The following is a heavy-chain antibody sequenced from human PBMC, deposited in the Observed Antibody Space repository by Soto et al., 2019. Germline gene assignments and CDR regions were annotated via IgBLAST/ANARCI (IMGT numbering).Heavy chain of an antibody. D-gene: IGHD6-13*01. CDR2: IYHSGST. CDR1: GGSISSSNW. CDR3: ARDISTKYYYYGMDV. J-gene: IGHJ6*02. V-gene: IGHV4-4*02. Sequence: QVQLQESGPGLVKPSGTLSLTCAVSGGSISSSNWWSWVRQPPGKGLEGIGEIYHSGSTNYNPSLKGRVTISVDKSKNQFSLKLSSVTAADTAVYYCARDISTKYYYYGMDVWGQGTTVTVSS.